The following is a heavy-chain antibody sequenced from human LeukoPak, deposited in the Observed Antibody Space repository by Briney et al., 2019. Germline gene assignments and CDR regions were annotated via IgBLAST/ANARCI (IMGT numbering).Heavy chain of an antibody. V-gene: IGHV3-23*01. CDR1: GFTFSAFA. D-gene: IGHD6-13*01. CDR3: AKGAAAGKVDWFDP. CDR2: ITGGANSV. J-gene: IGHJ5*02. Sequence: GGSLRLSCAASGFTFSAFAMTWVRQAPGKAPEWVSSITGGANSVFYADSVKGRFTISRDNSKNTLYLQMNSLRAEDTAVYYCAKGAAAGKVDWFDPWGQGTLVTVSS.